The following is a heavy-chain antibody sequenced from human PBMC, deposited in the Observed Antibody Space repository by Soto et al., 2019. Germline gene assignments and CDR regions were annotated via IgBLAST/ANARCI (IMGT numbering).Heavy chain of an antibody. Sequence: ASVKVSCKASGGTFSSYAISWVRQAPGQGLEWMGAIIPTFASPYYAQRFQGRISITADASTTTAFMEVSSLRSDDTAVYFCARDRVMRGNSYYYGMDVWGQGTTVTVSS. J-gene: IGHJ6*02. D-gene: IGHD2-8*01. V-gene: IGHV1-69*13. CDR3: ARDRVMRGNSYYYGMDV. CDR2: IIPTFASP. CDR1: GGTFSSYA.